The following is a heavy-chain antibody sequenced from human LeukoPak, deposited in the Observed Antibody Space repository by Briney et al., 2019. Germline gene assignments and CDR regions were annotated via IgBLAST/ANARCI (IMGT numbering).Heavy chain of an antibody. Sequence: SETLSLTCTVSGGSISSGSYYWSWIRQPAGKGLEWIGRIYTSGSTNYNPSLKSRVTISVDTSKNQFSLKLSSVTAADTAVYYCAREFGAHNWFDPWGQGTLVTVSS. CDR2: IYTSGST. CDR3: AREFGAHNWFDP. D-gene: IGHD3-16*01. J-gene: IGHJ5*02. CDR1: GGSISSGSYY. V-gene: IGHV4-61*02.